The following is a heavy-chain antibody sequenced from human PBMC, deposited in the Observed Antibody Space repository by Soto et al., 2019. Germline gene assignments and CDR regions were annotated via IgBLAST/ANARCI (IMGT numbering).Heavy chain of an antibody. CDR3: ATTPRLSGYTYAFDI. V-gene: IGHV1-18*01. Sequence: VSVKVSCKASGYTFTSYGISWVRQAPGQGLEWMAWISAYNGNTNYAQKLQGRVTMTTDTSTSTAYMELRSLRSDDTAVSYCATTPRLSGYTYAFDIWGQGAMVTVS. CDR2: ISAYNGNT. CDR1: GYTFTSYG. D-gene: IGHD3-22*01. J-gene: IGHJ3*02.